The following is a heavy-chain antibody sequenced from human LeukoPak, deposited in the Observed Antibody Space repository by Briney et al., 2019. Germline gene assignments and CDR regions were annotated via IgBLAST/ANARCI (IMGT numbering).Heavy chain of an antibody. D-gene: IGHD2-2*01. CDR2: MNPNSGNT. J-gene: IGHJ6*02. V-gene: IGHV1-8*01. Sequence: ASVKVSCKASGYTFTSYDINWVRQATGQGLEWMGWMNPNSGNTSYAQKFQGRVTMTRNTSISTAYMELSSLRSEDTAVYYCASIGVVPAAISPPSAYYYYYGMDVWGQGTTVTVSS. CDR3: ASIGVVPAAISPPSAYYYYYGMDV. CDR1: GYTFTSYD.